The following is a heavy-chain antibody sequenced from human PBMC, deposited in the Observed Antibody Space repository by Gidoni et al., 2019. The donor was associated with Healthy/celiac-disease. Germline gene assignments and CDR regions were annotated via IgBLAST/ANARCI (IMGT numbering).Heavy chain of an antibody. CDR1: GGSISSSSSY. CDR3: ARPFYDILTGYYWFDP. Sequence: QLQLQESGPGLVKPSETLSLTCTVPGGSISSSSSYWGWLRQPPAKGLEWIGSIYYSGSTYYNPSLKSRVTISVDTSKNQFSLKLSSVTAADTAVYYCARPFYDILTGYYWFDPWGQGTLVTVSS. V-gene: IGHV4-39*01. J-gene: IGHJ5*02. D-gene: IGHD3-9*01. CDR2: IYYSGST.